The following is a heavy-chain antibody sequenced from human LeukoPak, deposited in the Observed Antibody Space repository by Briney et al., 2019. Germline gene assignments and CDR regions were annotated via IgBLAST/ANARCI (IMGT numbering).Heavy chain of an antibody. CDR2: IYDSGST. Sequence: SETLSLTCTVSGGSISSYYWSWIRQPPGKGLEWIGNIYDSGSTNYNPSLKSRVTISVDTSKDQCSLKLSSVTAADTAVYYCARQSISGSSLSYFDYWGQGTLVNVSS. CDR1: GGSISSYY. V-gene: IGHV4-59*01. CDR3: ARQSISGSSLSYFDY. J-gene: IGHJ4*02. D-gene: IGHD3-22*01.